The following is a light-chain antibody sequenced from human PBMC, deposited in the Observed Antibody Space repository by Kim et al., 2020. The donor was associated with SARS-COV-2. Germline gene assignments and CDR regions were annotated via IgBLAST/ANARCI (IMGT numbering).Light chain of an antibody. V-gene: IGLV1-40*01. Sequence: QSVLTQPPSVSGAPGQRVTISCTGSSSNIGTDFDVHWYQQLPGTAPKLLIHGNTNRPSGVPDRFSGSKSGTSASLAITGLQAEDEADYYCQSYDNSLTIFIFGPGTKVTVL. CDR2: GNT. J-gene: IGLJ1*01. CDR1: SSNIGTDFD. CDR3: QSYDNSLTIFI.